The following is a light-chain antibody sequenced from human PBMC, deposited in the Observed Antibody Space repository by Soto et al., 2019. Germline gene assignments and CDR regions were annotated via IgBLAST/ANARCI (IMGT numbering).Light chain of an antibody. V-gene: IGKV4-1*01. Sequence: VIMHFSEGLAVSLSERATLNFKCSYIVLYSSDNKNYLAWYQQKPGQPPRLLIYWASTRASGVPDRFSGSGSGTDFTLTISRLQAEDVAVYYCHQYGSTPRMFGQGTKVDIK. CDR1: YIVLYSSDNKNY. CDR2: WAS. J-gene: IGKJ1*01. CDR3: HQYGSTPRM.